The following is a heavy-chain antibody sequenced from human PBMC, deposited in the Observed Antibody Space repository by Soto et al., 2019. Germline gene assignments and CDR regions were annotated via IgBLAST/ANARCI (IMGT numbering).Heavy chain of an antibody. J-gene: IGHJ6*02. CDR3: ARWFGELLYSNYYYGMDV. CDR2: IIPIFGTA. D-gene: IGHD3-10*01. V-gene: IGHV1-69*06. CDR1: GGTFSSYA. Sequence: GASVKVSCKASGGTFSSYAISWVRQAPGQGLEWMGGIIPIFGTANYAQKFQGRVTITADKSTSTAYMELSSLRSEDTAVYYCARWFGELLYSNYYYGMDVWGQGTTVTDSS.